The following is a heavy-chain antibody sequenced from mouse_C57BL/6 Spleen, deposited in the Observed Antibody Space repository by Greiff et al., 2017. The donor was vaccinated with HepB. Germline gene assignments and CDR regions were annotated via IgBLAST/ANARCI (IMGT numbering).Heavy chain of an antibody. CDR2: ISDGGSYT. Sequence: EVQGVESGGGLVKPGGSLKLSCAASGFTFSSYAMSWVRQTPEKRLEWVATISDGGSYTYYPDNVKGRFTISRDNANNNLYLQMSHLKSEDTAMYYCAREGNGSSYGAMDYWGQGTSVTVSS. D-gene: IGHD1-1*01. CDR1: GFTFSSYA. J-gene: IGHJ4*01. CDR3: AREGNGSSYGAMDY. V-gene: IGHV5-4*01.